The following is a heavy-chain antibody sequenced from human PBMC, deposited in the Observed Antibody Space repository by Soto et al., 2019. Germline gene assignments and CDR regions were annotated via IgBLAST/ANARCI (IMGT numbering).Heavy chain of an antibody. Sequence: RSLRLSCTGSGFTFSNYALSWVRKAQGKGLEWVSGISDSGGTTYYADSVKGRFTISRDNSKNTLYLQMNSLRAEDSAIYYCAKPVVVVVASPGNGSATWGKGTL. CDR3: AKPVVVVVASPGNGSAT. D-gene: IGHD2-15*01. CDR1: GFTFSNYA. CDR2: ISDSGGTT. V-gene: IGHV3-23*01. J-gene: IGHJ5*02.